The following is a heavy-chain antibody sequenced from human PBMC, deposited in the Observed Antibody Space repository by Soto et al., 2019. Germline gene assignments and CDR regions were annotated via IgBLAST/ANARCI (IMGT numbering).Heavy chain of an antibody. J-gene: IGHJ4*02. D-gene: IGHD3-3*01. Sequence: ASVKVSCKASGYTFTSYAMHWVRQAPGQRLEWMGWINAGNGNTKYSQKFQGRVTITRDTSASTAYMELSSLRSEDTAVYYCARGSPDSIVGITIFGVVSHFDYWGQGTLVTVSS. CDR2: INAGNGNT. CDR1: GYTFTSYA. CDR3: ARGSPDSIVGITIFGVVSHFDY. V-gene: IGHV1-3*01.